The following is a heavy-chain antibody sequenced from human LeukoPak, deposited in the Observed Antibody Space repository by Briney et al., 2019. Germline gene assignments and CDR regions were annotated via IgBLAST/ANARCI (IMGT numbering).Heavy chain of an antibody. CDR1: GFTFSTCW. J-gene: IGHJ4*02. D-gene: IGHD3-10*01. CDR2: IKTDGSEK. CDR3: ARDWNGSGSPNDF. Sequence: PGGSLRLSCAVSGFTFSTCWMSWVRQAPGKGLEWVANIKTDGSEKYYVDSVKGRFTISRDNAKNSLYLQMNSLRAEDTAVYYCARDWNGSGSPNDFWAQGTLVTVSS. V-gene: IGHV3-7*01.